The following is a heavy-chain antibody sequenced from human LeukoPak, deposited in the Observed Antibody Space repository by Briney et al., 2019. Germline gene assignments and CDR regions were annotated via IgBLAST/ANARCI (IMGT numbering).Heavy chain of an antibody. Sequence: SETLSLTCIVSGGSLNSLNYYWGWIRQPPGKGLEWVGTIYYTGTTYYNPSLKSRLTISVDTSKNQFSLKLTSVTAADTAVYYCARHDYYGSLNWFDPWGQGTLITVSS. CDR1: GGSLNSLNYY. CDR2: IYYTGTT. J-gene: IGHJ5*02. D-gene: IGHD3-10*01. CDR3: ARHDYYGSLNWFDP. V-gene: IGHV4-39*01.